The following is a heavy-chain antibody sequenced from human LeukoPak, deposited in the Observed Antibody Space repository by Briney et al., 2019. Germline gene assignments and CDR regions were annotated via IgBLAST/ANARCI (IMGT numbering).Heavy chain of an antibody. D-gene: IGHD3-22*01. CDR2: ISSSGSTI. CDR3: ARVYYDSSGDDAFDI. V-gene: IGHV3-48*04. J-gene: IGHJ3*02. Sequence: PGGSLRLSCAASGFTFSSYAMSWVRQAPGKGLEWVSYISSSGSTIYYADSVKGRFTISRDNAKNSLYLQMNSLRAEDTAVYYCARVYYDSSGDDAFDIWGQGTMVTVSS. CDR1: GFTFSSYA.